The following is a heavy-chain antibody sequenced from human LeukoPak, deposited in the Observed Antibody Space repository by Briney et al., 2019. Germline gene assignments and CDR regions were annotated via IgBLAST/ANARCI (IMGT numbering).Heavy chain of an antibody. CDR1: GLTFSNYA. J-gene: IGHJ5*02. V-gene: IGHV3-23*01. D-gene: IGHD1-26*01. CDR2: NGGRGANT. CDR3: AKGTSGSNPYNWFDP. Sequence: GGSLRLSCAVSGLTFSNYAMSWVRQAPGKGLEWVSLNGGRGANTFYADSVKGRFTISRDNSKNTLFLQMHSLRAEDTAVYYCAKGTSGSNPYNWFDPWGQGTLVTVSS.